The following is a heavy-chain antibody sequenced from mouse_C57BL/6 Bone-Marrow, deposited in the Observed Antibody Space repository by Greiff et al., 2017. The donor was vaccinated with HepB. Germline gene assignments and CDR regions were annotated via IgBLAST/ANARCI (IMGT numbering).Heavy chain of an antibody. V-gene: IGHV1-81*01. CDR1: GYTFTSYG. CDR2: IYPRSGNT. CDR3: ARERVATYDFDD. J-gene: IGHJ2*01. Sequence: VQLQQSGAELARPGASVKLSCKASGYTFTSYGISWVKQRTGQGLEWIGEIYPRSGNTYYNEKFKGQATLTADKSSSTAYMELRSLTSEDSAVYFCARERVATYDFDDWGKGTTLTVSS. D-gene: IGHD1-1*02.